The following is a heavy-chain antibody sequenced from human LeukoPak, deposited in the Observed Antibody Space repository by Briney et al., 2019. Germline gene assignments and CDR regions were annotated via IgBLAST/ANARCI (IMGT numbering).Heavy chain of an antibody. CDR2: ISSSSSTI. V-gene: IGHV3-48*04. J-gene: IGHJ4*02. CDR3: ARVRAARPFDY. Sequence: GGSLRLSCAASGFTFSSYSMNWVRQAPGKGLEWVSYISSSSSTIYYADSVKGRFTISRDNAKNSLYLQMNSLRAEDTAVYYCARVRAARPFDYWGQGTLVTVSS. CDR1: GFTFSSYS. D-gene: IGHD6-6*01.